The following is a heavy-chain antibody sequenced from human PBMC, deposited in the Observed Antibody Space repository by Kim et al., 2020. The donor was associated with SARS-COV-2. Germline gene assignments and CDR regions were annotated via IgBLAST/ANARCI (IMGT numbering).Heavy chain of an antibody. Sequence: GGSLRLSCVASGFTFCTSPMGWVRQAPGKGLEWVSRISWDGKRTYYADSVKGRVTISSDKSKNTLYLHMNSLRVEDTAVYYCAKGVTNSGFDYWGQGTQVTVSS. CDR2: ISWDGKRT. J-gene: IGHJ4*02. CDR1: GFTFCTSP. CDR3: AKGVTNSGFDY. D-gene: IGHD4-17*01. V-gene: IGHV3-23*01.